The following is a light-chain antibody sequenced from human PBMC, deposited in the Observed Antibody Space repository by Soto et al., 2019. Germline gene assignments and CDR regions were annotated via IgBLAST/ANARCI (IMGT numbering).Light chain of an antibody. CDR2: EAT. CDR1: SRDVGGYNY. V-gene: IGLV2-8*01. J-gene: IGLJ3*02. CDR3: SSYTGSGSLV. Sequence: QSALTQPPSASGSPGQSVTISCTGTSRDVGGYNYVSWYQQHPGKAPKLMIYEATKRPSGVPDRFSGSKSGNTASLTVSGLQAEDEADYYCSSYTGSGSLVFGGGTKLTVL.